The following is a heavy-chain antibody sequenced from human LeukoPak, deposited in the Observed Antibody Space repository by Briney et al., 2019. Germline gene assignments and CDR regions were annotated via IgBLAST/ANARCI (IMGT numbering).Heavy chain of an antibody. V-gene: IGHV3-53*01. CDR2: IYSGGST. CDR3: AREQRNWGEAFDI. Sequence: GGSLRLSCAASGFTFSSYAMSWVRQAPGKGLEWVSVIYSGGSTYYADSVKGRFTISRDNSKNTLYLQMNSLRAEDTAVYYCAREQRNWGEAFDIWGQGTMVTVSS. J-gene: IGHJ3*02. D-gene: IGHD7-27*01. CDR1: GFTFSSYA.